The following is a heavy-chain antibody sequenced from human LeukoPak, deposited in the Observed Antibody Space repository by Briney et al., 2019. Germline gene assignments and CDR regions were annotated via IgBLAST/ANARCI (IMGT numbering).Heavy chain of an antibody. CDR1: GVSVSSSY. J-gene: IGHJ4*02. CDR2: IYPSGGT. Sequence: SETLSLTCTVSGVSVSSSYWTWIRQHAGQGPEWIGRIYPSGGTNYNPSLTSRVTMSVDTSKNQFSLKLSSVTAADTAVYYCARIRALSYYDSSGDLFYFEYWGQGTLVTVSS. V-gene: IGHV4-4*07. D-gene: IGHD3-22*01. CDR3: ARIRALSYYDSSGDLFYFEY.